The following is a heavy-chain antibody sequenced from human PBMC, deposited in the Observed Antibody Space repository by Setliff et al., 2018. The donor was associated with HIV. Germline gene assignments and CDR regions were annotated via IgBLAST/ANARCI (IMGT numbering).Heavy chain of an antibody. J-gene: IGHJ4*02. D-gene: IGHD4-17*01. CDR1: GYKFTGYW. V-gene: IGHV5-10-1*01. CDR2: IDPSDSYV. CDR3: ARHKNGAYSLDS. Sequence: GESLTISCKASGYKFTGYWINWVRQMPGKGLEWMGRIDPSDSYVDYSPSFQGHVTISIDKSVSSAHLQWSSLEASDTAMYYCARHKNGAYSLDSWGQGTLVTVSS.